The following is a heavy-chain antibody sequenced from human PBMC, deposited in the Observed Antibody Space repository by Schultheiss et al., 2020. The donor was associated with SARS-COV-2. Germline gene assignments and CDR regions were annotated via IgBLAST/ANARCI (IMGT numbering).Heavy chain of an antibody. CDR3: ARLNGITSPAAA. D-gene: IGHD1-14*01. Sequence: GGSLRLSCKGSGYSFTSYWIGWVRQMPGKGLEWMGVIYPADSDARYSPSFQGQVTFSADKSINTAYLQWRSLKASDTATYYCARLNGITSPAAAWGQGTLVTVSS. V-gene: IGHV5-51*01. CDR1: GYSFTSYW. J-gene: IGHJ5*02. CDR2: IYPADSDA.